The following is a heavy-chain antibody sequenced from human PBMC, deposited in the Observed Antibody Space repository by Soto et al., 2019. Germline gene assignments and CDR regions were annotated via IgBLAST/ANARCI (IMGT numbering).Heavy chain of an antibody. CDR3: ARVLYGMDV. CDR1: STSISSSSYY. J-gene: IGHJ6*02. Sequence: PSATLSLTCTDSSTSISSSSYYWGWIRQPPGKGLEWIGSIYYSGSTYYNPSLKSRVTISVDTSKNQFSLKLSSVTAADTAVYYCARVLYGMDVWGQGTTVTVSS. CDR2: IYYSGST. V-gene: IGHV4-39*01.